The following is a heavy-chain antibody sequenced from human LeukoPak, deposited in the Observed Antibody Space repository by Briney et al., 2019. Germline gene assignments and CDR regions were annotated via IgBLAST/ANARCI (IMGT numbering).Heavy chain of an antibody. CDR2: IYYSGST. V-gene: IGHV4-59*01. CDR1: GGSISSYY. Sequence: SETLSLTCTVSGGSISSYYWTWIRQPPGKGLERIGYIYYSGSTNYKLSLKSRVTISLDTSKNQFSLELSSVTAADTAVYYCARGGTRIAAAGLDYWGQGTLVTVSS. J-gene: IGHJ4*02. CDR3: ARGGTRIAAAGLDY. D-gene: IGHD6-13*01.